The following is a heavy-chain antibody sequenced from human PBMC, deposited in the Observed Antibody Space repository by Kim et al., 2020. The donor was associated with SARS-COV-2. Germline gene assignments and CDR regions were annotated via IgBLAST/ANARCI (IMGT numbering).Heavy chain of an antibody. Sequence: NYAQKLQGRVTMTTDTSTSTAYMELRSLRSDDTAVYYCARHYYGSGSLGYWGQGTLVTVSS. CDR3: ARHYYGSGSLGY. J-gene: IGHJ4*02. V-gene: IGHV1-18*01. D-gene: IGHD3-10*01.